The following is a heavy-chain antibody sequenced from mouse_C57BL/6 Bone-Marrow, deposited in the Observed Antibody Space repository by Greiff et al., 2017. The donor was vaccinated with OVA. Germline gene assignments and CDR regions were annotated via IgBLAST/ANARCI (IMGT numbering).Heavy chain of an antibody. Sequence: VQLQQSGAELVKPGASVKLSCKASGYTFTSYWMQWVKQRPGQGLEWIGEIDPSDSYTNYNQKFEGKATLTVDTSSSTAYMQLSSLTSEDSAVYYCARDYSNPYYFDYWGQGTTLTVSS. V-gene: IGHV1-50*01. CDR3: ARDYSNPYYFDY. CDR2: IDPSDSYT. CDR1: GYTFTSYW. J-gene: IGHJ2*01. D-gene: IGHD2-5*01.